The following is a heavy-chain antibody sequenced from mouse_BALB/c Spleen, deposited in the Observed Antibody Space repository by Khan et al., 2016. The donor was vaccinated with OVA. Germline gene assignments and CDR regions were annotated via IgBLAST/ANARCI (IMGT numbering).Heavy chain of an antibody. CDR1: GYTFTSYW. CDR2: IAPGSGST. J-gene: IGHJ2*01. D-gene: IGHD2-10*02. CDR3: AREGYGNYGY. V-gene: IGHV1S41*01. Sequence: DLVKPGASVKLSCKASGYTFTSYWINWIKQRPGQGLEWIGRIAPGSGSTYYNEMFKGKATLTVDTSSSTAYIQFSSLSYEDSAVYFCAREGYGNYGYWGQGTTLTVSS.